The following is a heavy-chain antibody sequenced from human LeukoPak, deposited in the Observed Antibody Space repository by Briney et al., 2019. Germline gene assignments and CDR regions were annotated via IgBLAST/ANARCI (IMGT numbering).Heavy chain of an antibody. CDR1: GGSISNYN. J-gene: IGHJ6*02. Sequence: SETLSLTCTVSGGSISNYNWSWIRQPPGKGLGWIGYIYYSGSTNYNPYLKSRLTLSVDTSKNQFTLKLSSVTAAGTAVYYCARHFVAAAGTQSSPYYYYGMDVWGQGTTVTVSS. CDR2: IYYSGST. V-gene: IGHV4-59*08. CDR3: ARHFVAAAGTQSSPYYYYGMDV. D-gene: IGHD6-13*01.